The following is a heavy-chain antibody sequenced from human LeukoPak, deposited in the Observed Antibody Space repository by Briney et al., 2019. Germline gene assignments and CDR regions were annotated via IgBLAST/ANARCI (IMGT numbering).Heavy chain of an antibody. Sequence: GGSLRLSRAASGFTFSSYSMNWVRQAPGKGLEWVSYISSSSSTIYYADSVKGRFTISRDNAKNSLYLQMNSLRAEDTAVYYCARSMNLEWPVVTAVDYWGQGTLVTVSS. D-gene: IGHD2-21*02. CDR1: GFTFSSYS. CDR3: ARSMNLEWPVVTAVDY. J-gene: IGHJ4*02. V-gene: IGHV3-48*04. CDR2: ISSSSSTI.